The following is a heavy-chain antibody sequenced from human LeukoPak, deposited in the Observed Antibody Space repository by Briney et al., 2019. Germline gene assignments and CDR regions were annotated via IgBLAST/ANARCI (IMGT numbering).Heavy chain of an antibody. CDR1: GYTFTGYY. V-gene: IGHV1-2*02. J-gene: IGHJ4*02. Sequence: ASVKDSCKASGYTFTGYYMHWVRQAPGQGLEWMGWINPNSGGTNYAQKFQGRVTMTRDTSISTAYMELSRLRSDDTAVYYCARGWSSTRMRMGLWGQGTLVTVSS. CDR3: ARGWSSTRMRMGL. CDR2: INPNSGGT. D-gene: IGHD2-2*01.